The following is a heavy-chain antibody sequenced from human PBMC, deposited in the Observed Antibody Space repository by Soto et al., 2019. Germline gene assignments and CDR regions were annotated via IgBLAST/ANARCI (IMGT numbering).Heavy chain of an antibody. CDR1: GGSITSNW. V-gene: IGHV4-4*02. CDR3: VGNDRYRFDP. J-gene: IGHJ5*02. D-gene: IGHD1-1*01. Sequence: QVQLQESGPGLVNPSGTLSLTCAVSGGSITSNWWSWVRQPPGKGLEWIGEIHHSGSFNYNPSLRCRVNISIDKSNNPLALKLDSGAAADTAVPYRVGNDRYRFDPRGQGTLVTVSS. CDR2: IHHSGSF.